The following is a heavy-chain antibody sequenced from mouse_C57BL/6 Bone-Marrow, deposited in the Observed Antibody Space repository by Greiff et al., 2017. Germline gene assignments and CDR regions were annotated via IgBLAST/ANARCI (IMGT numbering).Heavy chain of an antibody. J-gene: IGHJ3*01. V-gene: IGHV14-4*01. CDR2: IDPENGDT. CDR1: GFNIKDDY. Sequence: EVQLQQSGAELVRPGASVKLSCTASGFNIKDDYMHWVQQRPEQGLEWIGWIDPENGDTEYASKFQGKATITADTSSNTAYLQLSSLTSGDTAVYYCTNLIYYDYGLFAYWGQGTLVTVSA. CDR3: TNLIYYDYGLFAY. D-gene: IGHD2-4*01.